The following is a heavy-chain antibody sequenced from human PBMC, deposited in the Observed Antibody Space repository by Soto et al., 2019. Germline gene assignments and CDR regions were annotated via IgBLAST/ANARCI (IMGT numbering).Heavy chain of an antibody. CDR1: GGSISSYY. D-gene: IGHD3-10*01. V-gene: IGHV4-59*01. J-gene: IGHJ6*02. CDR3: ARGALWFGELYTGMDV. CDR2: IYYSGSI. Sequence: SETLSLTCTVSGGSISSYYWSWIRQPPGKGLEWIGYIYYSGSINYNPSLKSRVTISVDTSKNQFSLKLSSVTAADTAVYYCARGALWFGELYTGMDVWGQGTTVTVSS.